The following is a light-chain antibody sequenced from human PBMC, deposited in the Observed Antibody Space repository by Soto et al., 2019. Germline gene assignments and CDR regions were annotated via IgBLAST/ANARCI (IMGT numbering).Light chain of an antibody. CDR3: QQYNNWPPIT. J-gene: IGKJ5*01. V-gene: IGKV3-15*01. CDR1: QSVSSN. Sequence: EIVLTQSPGTLSVPPGERATLSCRASQSVSSNLAWYQQKPGQAPRLLIYGASTRATGIPARFSGSGSGTEFTLTISSLQSEDFAVYYCQQYNNWPPITFGQGTRLEIK. CDR2: GAS.